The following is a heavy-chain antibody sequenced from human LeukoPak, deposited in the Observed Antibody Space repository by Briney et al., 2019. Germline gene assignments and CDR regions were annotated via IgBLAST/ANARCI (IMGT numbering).Heavy chain of an antibody. V-gene: IGHV1-2*02. J-gene: IGHJ4*02. CDR2: INPNSGDT. CDR3: ARIVIAAAGTDLDY. CDR1: GYTFTGYY. Sequence: ASVTVSCRASGYTFTGYYMHWVRQAPGQGLEGMGWINPNSGDTNYAQKFQGRVTMTRDTSISTAYMDLSRLRSDDTAVYYCARIVIAAAGTDLDYWGQGTLVTVSS. D-gene: IGHD6-13*01.